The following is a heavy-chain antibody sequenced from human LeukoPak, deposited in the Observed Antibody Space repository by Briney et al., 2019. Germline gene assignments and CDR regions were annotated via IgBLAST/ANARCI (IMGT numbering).Heavy chain of an antibody. CDR1: GGSISSYY. CDR3: AGADYDFWSGYSRGCLDY. V-gene: IGHV4-59*01. J-gene: IGHJ4*02. D-gene: IGHD3-3*01. Sequence: SETLSLTCTVSGGSISSYYWRWIRQPPGKGLEWIGYIYYSGSTNYNPSLKSRVTISVDTSKNQFSLKLSSVTAADTAVSYCAGADYDFWSGYSRGCLDYWGQGTLVTVSS. CDR2: IYYSGST.